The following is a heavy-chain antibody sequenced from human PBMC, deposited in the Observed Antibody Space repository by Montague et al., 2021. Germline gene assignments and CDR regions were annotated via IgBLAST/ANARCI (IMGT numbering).Heavy chain of an antibody. CDR3: AKQDYFVSGTSYKGFDP. J-gene: IGHJ5*02. V-gene: IGHV4-59*08. Sequence: SDTLSLTCTVSGGSISEFYWSWIRQPPGKGLEWLGSMFYGGATSNNPSLKSRANMSIDTSTNQFSLKLSFVTAADTAVYYCAKQDYFVSGTSYKGFDPWGQGILVTVSS. D-gene: IGHD3-10*01. CDR2: MFYGGAT. CDR1: GGSISEFY.